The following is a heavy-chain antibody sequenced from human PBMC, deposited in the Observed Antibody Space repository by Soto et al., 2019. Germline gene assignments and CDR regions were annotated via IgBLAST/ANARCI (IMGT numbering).Heavy chain of an antibody. D-gene: IGHD6-19*01. V-gene: IGHV1-18*01. CDR2: ISAYNGNT. CDR1: GYTFTSYG. Sequence: RASVKVSCKASGYTFTSYGISWVRQAPGQGLEWIGWISAYNGNTNYAQKLQGRVTMTTDTSTSTAYMELRSLRSDDTAVYYCARVRSIAVAGTTDYWGQGTLVTVSS. J-gene: IGHJ4*02. CDR3: ARVRSIAVAGTTDY.